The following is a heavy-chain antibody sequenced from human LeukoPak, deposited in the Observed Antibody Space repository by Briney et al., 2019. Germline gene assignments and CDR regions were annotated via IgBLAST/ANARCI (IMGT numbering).Heavy chain of an antibody. CDR3: ARIPPFYDILTGYYKGYCYYGMDV. CDR2: ISAYNGNT. D-gene: IGHD3-9*01. Sequence: ASVKVSCKASGYTFTSYGISWVRQAPGQGLEWMGWISAYNGNTNYAQKLQGRVTMTTDTSTSTAYMELRSLRSDDTAVYYCARIPPFYDILTGYYKGYCYYGMDVWGQGTTVTVSS. J-gene: IGHJ6*02. V-gene: IGHV1-18*01. CDR1: GYTFTSYG.